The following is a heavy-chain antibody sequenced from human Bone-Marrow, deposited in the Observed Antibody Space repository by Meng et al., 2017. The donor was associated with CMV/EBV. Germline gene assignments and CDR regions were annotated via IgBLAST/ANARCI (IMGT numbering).Heavy chain of an antibody. Sequence: ASVKVSCKASGYTFTAYYIHWVRQAPGQGFEWVGWINPKSGATKDAQKFQGRVTMTRDTSMRTVYMELSSLRSNDTAVYYCARDRYYDILTGYYTYYGMDVWGQGTTVTVSS. D-gene: IGHD3-9*01. V-gene: IGHV1-2*02. CDR2: INPKSGAT. CDR3: ARDRYYDILTGYYTYYGMDV. CDR1: GYTFTAYY. J-gene: IGHJ6*02.